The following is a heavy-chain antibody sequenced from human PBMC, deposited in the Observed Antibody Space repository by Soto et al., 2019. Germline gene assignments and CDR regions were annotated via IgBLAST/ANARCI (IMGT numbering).Heavy chain of an antibody. V-gene: IGHV3-30-3*01. Sequence: GGSLRLSCAASGFTFSSYAMHWVRQAPGKGLEGVAVISYDGSNKYYADSVKGRFTSSRDNSKNTLYLQMNSLRAEDTAVYYCARDLTGVAVAGFDYWGQGTLVTVSS. CDR3: ARDLTGVAVAGFDY. J-gene: IGHJ4*02. CDR2: ISYDGSNK. D-gene: IGHD6-19*01. CDR1: GFTFSSYA.